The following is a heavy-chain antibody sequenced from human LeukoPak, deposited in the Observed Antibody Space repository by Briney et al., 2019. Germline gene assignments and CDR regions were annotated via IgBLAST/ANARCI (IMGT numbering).Heavy chain of an antibody. CDR1: GFTFSSYA. D-gene: IGHD5-18*01. V-gene: IGHV3-30-3*01. Sequence: GGSLRLSCAASGFTFSSYAMHWVRQAPGKGLEWVAVISYDGSNKYYADSVKGRFTISRDNSKNTLYLQMNSLRAEDTAVYYCARDLTAMVTPPSDYWGQGTLVTVSS. J-gene: IGHJ4*02. CDR3: ARDLTAMVTPPSDY. CDR2: ISYDGSNK.